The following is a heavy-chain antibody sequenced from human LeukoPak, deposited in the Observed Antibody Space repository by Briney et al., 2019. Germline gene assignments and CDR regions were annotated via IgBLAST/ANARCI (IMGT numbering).Heavy chain of an antibody. D-gene: IGHD3-22*01. V-gene: IGHV3-53*01. CDR1: GFTVSSNY. CDR3: ARGGLIPSRHYYDSSGDAFDI. J-gene: IGHJ3*02. CDR2: TYSGGST. Sequence: GGSLRLSCAASGFTVSSNYMSWVRQAPGKGLEWVSVTYSGGSTYYADSVKGRFTISRDNSKNMLYLQMNSLRAEDTAVYYCARGGLIPSRHYYDSSGDAFDIWGQGTMVTVSS.